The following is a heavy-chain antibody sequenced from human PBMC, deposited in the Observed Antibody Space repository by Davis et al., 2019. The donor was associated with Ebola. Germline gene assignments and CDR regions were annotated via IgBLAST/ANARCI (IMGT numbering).Heavy chain of an antibody. CDR3: ARGAAMVTKFDY. D-gene: IGHD5-18*01. V-gene: IGHV4-31*11. CDR2: IYYSGST. J-gene: IGHJ4*02. Sequence: SETLSLTCAVYGGSFTDHVWNWIRQHPGKGLEWIGYIYYSGSTYYNPSLKSRLTMSVDTSKNQFSLKLRSVTAADTAVYYCARGAAMVTKFDYWGQGTLVTVSS. CDR1: GGSFTDHV.